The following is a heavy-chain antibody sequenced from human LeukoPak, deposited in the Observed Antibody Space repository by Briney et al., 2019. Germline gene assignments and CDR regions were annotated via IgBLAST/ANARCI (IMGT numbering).Heavy chain of an antibody. Sequence: RXXPGXXLXXXGFIRSKAYGGTTEYAASVKGRFTISRDDSKSIAYLQMNSLKTEDTAVYYCTRTGNGDYYFDYWGQGTLVTVSS. D-gene: IGHD4-17*01. CDR2: IRSKAYGGTT. CDR3: TRTGNGDYYFDY. J-gene: IGHJ4*02. V-gene: IGHV3-49*02.